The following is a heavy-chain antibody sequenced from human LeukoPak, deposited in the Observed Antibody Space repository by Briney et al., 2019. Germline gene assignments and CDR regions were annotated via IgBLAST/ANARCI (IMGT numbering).Heavy chain of an antibody. J-gene: IGHJ4*02. V-gene: IGHV3-30*04. Sequence: GGSLRLSCAASGFTFSSYAMSWVRQAPGKGLEWVAVTSHDETTKYYADSVKGRFTISRDNSKNSLYLQMNSLRAEDTAVYYCARVRSPRYFDYWGQGTLVTVSS. CDR1: GFTFSSYA. CDR2: TSHDETTK. CDR3: ARVRSPRYFDY.